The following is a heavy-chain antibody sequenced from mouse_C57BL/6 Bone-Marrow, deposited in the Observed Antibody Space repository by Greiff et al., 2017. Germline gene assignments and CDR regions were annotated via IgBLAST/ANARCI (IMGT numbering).Heavy chain of an antibody. J-gene: IGHJ1*03. CDR1: GYTFTSYW. Sequence: QVQLQQPGAELVMPGASVKLSCKASGYTFTSYWMHWVKQRPGRGLEWIGRIDPNSGGTKYNEKFKSKATLTVDKPSSTAYMQLSSLTSEDSAVYYCARKTVVAGDWYFDVWGTGTTVTVSS. V-gene: IGHV1-72*01. CDR2: IDPNSGGT. CDR3: ARKTVVAGDWYFDV. D-gene: IGHD1-1*01.